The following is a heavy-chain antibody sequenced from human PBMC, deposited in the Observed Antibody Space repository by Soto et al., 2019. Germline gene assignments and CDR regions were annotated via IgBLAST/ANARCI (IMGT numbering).Heavy chain of an antibody. CDR3: ARDGYDGSGSPYPAY. CDR2: IYYLGST. Sequence: SETLSLTCSVSGGSMSEYFWSWIRQSPGKGLEWIGYIYYLGSTDYDPSLKSRVTISVDTSKRQFSLRLTSVTAADTAVYYCARDGYDGSGSPYPAYWGPGTQVTVS. V-gene: IGHV4-59*01. J-gene: IGHJ4*02. CDR1: GGSMSEYF. D-gene: IGHD3-10*01.